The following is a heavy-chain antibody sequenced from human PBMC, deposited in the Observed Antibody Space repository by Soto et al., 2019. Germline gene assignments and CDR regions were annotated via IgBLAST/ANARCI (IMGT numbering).Heavy chain of an antibody. CDR2: ISSSSTTI. CDR3: ARDIMPRLGFYQCGMDV. CDR1: GFTFSSYS. D-gene: IGHD3-3*02. V-gene: IGHV3-48*02. J-gene: IGHJ6*02. Sequence: AGGSLRLSCAASGFTFSSYSMNWVRQAPGKGLEWVSYISSSSTTIYYADSVKGRFTISRDNAKNSLYLQMNSLRDEDTAVYYCARDIMPRLGFYQCGMDVWGRGTTVTVSS.